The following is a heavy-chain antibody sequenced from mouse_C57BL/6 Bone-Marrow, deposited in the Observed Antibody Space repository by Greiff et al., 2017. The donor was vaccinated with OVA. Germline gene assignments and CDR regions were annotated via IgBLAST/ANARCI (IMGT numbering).Heavy chain of an antibody. V-gene: IGHV10-3*01. Sequence: EVQRVESGGGLVQPKGSLKLSCAASGFTFNTYAMHWVRQAPGKGLEWVARIRSKSSNYATYYADSVKDRFTISRDDSQSMLYLQMNNLKTEDTAMYYCVRRGHYYDYDYWYFDVWGTGTTVTVSS. CDR1: GFTFNTYA. CDR2: IRSKSSNYAT. CDR3: VRRGHYYDYDYWYFDV. D-gene: IGHD2-4*01. J-gene: IGHJ1*03.